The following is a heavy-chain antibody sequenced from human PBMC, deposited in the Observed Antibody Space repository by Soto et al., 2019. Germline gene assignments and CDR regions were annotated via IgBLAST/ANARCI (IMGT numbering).Heavy chain of an antibody. CDR1: GFTFSSYA. CDR2: ISYDGSNK. V-gene: IGHV3-30-3*01. Sequence: QVQLVESGGGVVQPGRSLRLSCAASGFTFSSYAMHWVRQAPGKGLEWVAVISYDGSNKYYADSVKGRFTISRDNSKNTLYLQMNSLRAEDTAVYYCAGGYSSSWYWPRYYYGMDVWGQGTTVTVSS. CDR3: AGGYSSSWYWPRYYYGMDV. J-gene: IGHJ6*02. D-gene: IGHD6-13*01.